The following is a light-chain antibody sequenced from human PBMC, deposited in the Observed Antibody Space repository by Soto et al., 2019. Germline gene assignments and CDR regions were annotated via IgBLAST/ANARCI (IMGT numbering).Light chain of an antibody. CDR1: SSDVAAYNF. V-gene: IGLV2-14*01. CDR2: DVS. J-gene: IGLJ1*01. CDR3: SSYTSGGNYV. Sequence: VLTQPASVSGSPGRSVAISCTGTSSDVAAYNFVSWYQQHPGKAPKLMVFDVSNRPSGVSDRFSGSKSGNTASLTISGLQAEDEADYYCSSYTSGGNYVFGTGTKVTVL.